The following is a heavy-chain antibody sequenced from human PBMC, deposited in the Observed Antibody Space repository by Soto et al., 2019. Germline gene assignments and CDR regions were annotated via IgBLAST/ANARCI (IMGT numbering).Heavy chain of an antibody. CDR2: INHSVST. Sequence: SETLSLTGAVYGGSFSGYYWSWIRQPPGKGLEWIGEINHSVSTNYNPSLKSRVTISVDTSKNQFSLKLSSVTAADTAVYYCARGHKTAASYYFDYWGQATPVTVSS. CDR3: ARGHKTAASYYFDY. J-gene: IGHJ4*02. D-gene: IGHD2-2*01. CDR1: GGSFSGYY. V-gene: IGHV4-34*01.